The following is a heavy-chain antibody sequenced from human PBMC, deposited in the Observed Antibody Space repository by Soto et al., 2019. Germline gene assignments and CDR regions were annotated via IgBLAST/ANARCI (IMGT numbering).Heavy chain of an antibody. CDR2: IDDDGSGK. D-gene: IGHD2-2*03. CDR3: ARNGCPKGACLDL. Sequence: QVYLMESGGGVVQAGRSLRLSCAASGFTFRTYGMHWVRQTPVKGLEWVAGIDDDGSGKYYGDSVKGRFTISRNDYEGALYLQMNGLRAEDTAVYFCARNGCPKGACLDLWGRGTLVTVSS. V-gene: IGHV3-33*08. J-gene: IGHJ2*01. CDR1: GFTFRTYG.